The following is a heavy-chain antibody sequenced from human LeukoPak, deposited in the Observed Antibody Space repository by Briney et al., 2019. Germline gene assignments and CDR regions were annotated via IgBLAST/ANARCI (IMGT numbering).Heavy chain of an antibody. CDR1: GFTVSSNY. Sequence: GGSLRLSCAASGFTVSSNYMSWVRQAPGKGLEWVSFIHRGGSTNYADSVRGRFTISRDNSKNTLYLQMNSLRPEDTAVYYCAKEARLVIRRTYYMDVWGQGTTV. V-gene: IGHV3-66*02. CDR2: IHRGGST. D-gene: IGHD3-22*01. CDR3: AKEARLVIRRTYYMDV. J-gene: IGHJ6*03.